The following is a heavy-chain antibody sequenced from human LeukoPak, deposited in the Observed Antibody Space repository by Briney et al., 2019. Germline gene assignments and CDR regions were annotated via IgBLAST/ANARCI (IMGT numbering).Heavy chain of an antibody. V-gene: IGHV1-69*13. J-gene: IGHJ4*02. D-gene: IGHD3-9*01. CDR3: ATYDVLTGFEY. Sequence: ASVKVSCKVSGGTLSDHVISWVRQAPGHGLEWMGGIIPLKGTSKLTQKLQDRATISADESTNTVYMEVRSLRSEDTALYYCATYDVLTGFEYWGQGTLVIVSS. CDR1: GGTLSDHV. CDR2: IIPLKGTS.